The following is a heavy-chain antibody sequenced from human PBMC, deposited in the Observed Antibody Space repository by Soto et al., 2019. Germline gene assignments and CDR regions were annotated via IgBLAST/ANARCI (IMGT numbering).Heavy chain of an antibody. CDR1: GGSIRSGEHY. D-gene: IGHD6-19*01. CDR2: IYYSGST. V-gene: IGHV4-39*01. J-gene: IGHJ3*02. CDR3: ARGLGSSGWYSPWEAFDI. Sequence: SETLSLTCTVSGGSIRSGEHYGGCIRQPPGKGLEWIGSIYYSGSTYYNPSLKSRVTISVDTSKNQFSLKLSSVTAADTAVYYCARGLGSSGWYSPWEAFDIWGQGTMVT.